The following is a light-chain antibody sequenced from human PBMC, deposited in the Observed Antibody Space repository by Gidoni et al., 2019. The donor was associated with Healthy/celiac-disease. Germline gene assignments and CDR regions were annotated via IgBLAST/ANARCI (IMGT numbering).Light chain of an antibody. V-gene: IGKV3-15*01. J-gene: IGKJ1*01. Sequence: EIVMTQSPATLSVSPGERATLSCRASQSVSSNLAWYQQKPGQAPRHLIYGASTRATGIPARFSGSGSGTEFTLTITSLQSEDFAVYYCQQYNNWHTFGQGTKVEIK. CDR2: GAS. CDR1: QSVSSN. CDR3: QQYNNWHT.